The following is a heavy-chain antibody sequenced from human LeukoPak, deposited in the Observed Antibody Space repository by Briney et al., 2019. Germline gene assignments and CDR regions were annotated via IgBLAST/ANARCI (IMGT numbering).Heavy chain of an antibody. CDR2: ISWDGGIT. J-gene: IGHJ4*02. Sequence: PGGSLRLSCAASGFTFHHYSMHWVRQPPGKGLEWVSLISWDGGITYYADSVRGRFTISRDNSKNSLSLEMNSLRTGDTALYYCAKDSNTGGYSFGSWGQGTLVTVSS. V-gene: IGHV3-43*01. D-gene: IGHD5-12*01. CDR3: AKDSNTGGYSFGS. CDR1: GFTFHHYS.